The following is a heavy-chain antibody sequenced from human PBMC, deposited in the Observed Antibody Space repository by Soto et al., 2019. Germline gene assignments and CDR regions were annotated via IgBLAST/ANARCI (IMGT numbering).Heavy chain of an antibody. J-gene: IGHJ1*01. Sequence: QVQLVQSGAEVKKPGSSVKVSCKASGGTFSSYAISWVRQAPGKGLEWVAVISYDGSNKYYADSVKGRFTISRDNSKNTLYLQMNSLRAEDTAVYYCARDPTGGYYYDSSGYYGAEYFQHWGQGTLVTVSS. V-gene: IGHV3-30-3*01. D-gene: IGHD3-22*01. CDR1: GGTFSSYA. CDR3: ARDPTGGYYYDSSGYYGAEYFQH. CDR2: ISYDGSNK.